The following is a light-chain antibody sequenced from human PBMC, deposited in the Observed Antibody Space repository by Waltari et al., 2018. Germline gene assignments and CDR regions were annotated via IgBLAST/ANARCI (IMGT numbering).Light chain of an antibody. V-gene: IGKV3-15*01. Sequence: EVVMTQSPAALSVSPGERVTLSCKASQNIDNNLAWYQQKPGQSPRLLIYGASTRATGVPARFSGSGSGTGFTLTISSLQSEDCAVFYCQQYNRWPPLTFGGGTKVEIK. CDR1: QNIDNN. CDR2: GAS. CDR3: QQYNRWPPLT. J-gene: IGKJ4*01.